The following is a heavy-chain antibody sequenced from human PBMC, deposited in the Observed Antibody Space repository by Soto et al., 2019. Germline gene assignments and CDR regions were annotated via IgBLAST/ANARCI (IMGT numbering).Heavy chain of an antibody. CDR1: GYTFTSYD. CDR2: MNPNSGNT. J-gene: IGHJ6*02. V-gene: IGHV1-8*01. CDR3: ARWPEGYYYYGMDV. Sequence: QVQLVQSGAEVKKPGASVKVSCKASGYTFTSYDINWVRQATGQGLEWMGWMNPNSGNTGYAQKFXGXVXLTRNTSISTAYMELSSLRSEDTAVYYCARWPEGYYYYGMDVWGQGTTVTVSS.